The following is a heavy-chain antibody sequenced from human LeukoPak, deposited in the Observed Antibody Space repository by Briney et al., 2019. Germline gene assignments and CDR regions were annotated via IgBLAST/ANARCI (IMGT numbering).Heavy chain of an antibody. CDR2: IYHSGST. V-gene: IGHV4-30-2*01. CDR1: GGSISSGGYY. Sequence: PSQTLSLTCTVSGGSISSGGYYWSWIRQPPGKGLEWIGYIYHSGSTYYNPSLKSRVTISVDRSKNQFSLKLSSVTAADTAVYYCARMLNWNQNWFDPWGQGTLVTVSS. J-gene: IGHJ5*02. D-gene: IGHD1-20*01. CDR3: ARMLNWNQNWFDP.